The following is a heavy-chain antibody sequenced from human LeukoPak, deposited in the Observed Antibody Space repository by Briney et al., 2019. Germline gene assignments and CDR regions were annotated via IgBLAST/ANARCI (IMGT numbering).Heavy chain of an antibody. CDR1: GVLLGIYI. D-gene: IGHD5-12*01. CDR2: ISGRGGST. CDR3: ARALSGYDRNYYYYMDV. V-gene: IGHV3-23*01. J-gene: IGHJ6*03. Sequence: GGSLRLSRAPCGVLLGIYIANCVPAARGGGGECVSDISGRGGSTNYAASVTGRYSISRDKFKNTLYVQTDSLRAEGTAVYYCARALSGYDRNYYYYMDVWGKGTTVTISS.